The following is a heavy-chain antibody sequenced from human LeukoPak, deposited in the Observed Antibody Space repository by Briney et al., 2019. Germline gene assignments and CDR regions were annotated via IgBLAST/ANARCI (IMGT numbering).Heavy chain of an antibody. V-gene: IGHV4-30-4*01. CDR1: GGSISSGDYY. J-gene: IGHJ3*02. CDR3: ASRYCSSTSCYGWAGLDI. D-gene: IGHD2-2*01. CDR2: IYYSGST. Sequence: PSEILSLTCTVSGGSISSGDYYWSWIRQPPGKGLEWIGYIYYSGSTYYNPSLKSRVTISVDTSKNQFSLKLSSVTAADTAVYYCASRYCSSTSCYGWAGLDIWGQGTMVTVSS.